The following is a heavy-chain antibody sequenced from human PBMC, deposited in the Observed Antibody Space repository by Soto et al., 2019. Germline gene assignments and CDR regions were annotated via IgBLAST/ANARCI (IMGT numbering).Heavy chain of an antibody. V-gene: IGHV3-23*01. CDR3: EKYQPMTQPRPYFDY. J-gene: IGHJ4*02. Sequence: GGSLRFSCAASGFTFSSYAMSWVRQAPGKGLGWVSAISSSGGSTFYADSVKGRFTISRDNSRNTLYLQMNSLRAEDTAIYYCEKYQPMTQPRPYFDYWGQGTLVTVPS. CDR1: GFTFSSYA. CDR2: ISSSGGST. D-gene: IGHD3-22*01.